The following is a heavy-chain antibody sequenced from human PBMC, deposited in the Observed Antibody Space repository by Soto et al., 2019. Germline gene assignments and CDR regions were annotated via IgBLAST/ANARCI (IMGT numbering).Heavy chain of an antibody. J-gene: IGHJ6*02. CDR2: LYNAGST. CDR3: ARDLWGYCGTDCYPLDV. Sequence: SATLSLTCTVSGGSISRYYWSWIRQPPGKGLEWIGYLYNAGSTIYNPSLKSRVTISVDMSQNQFSLNLNYVTAADTAVYYCARDLWGYCGTDCYPLDVWGQGTTVTVSS. V-gene: IGHV4-59*01. CDR1: GGSISRYY. D-gene: IGHD2-21*02.